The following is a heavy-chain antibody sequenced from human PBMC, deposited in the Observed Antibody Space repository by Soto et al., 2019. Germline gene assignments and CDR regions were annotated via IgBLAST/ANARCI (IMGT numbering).Heavy chain of an antibody. D-gene: IGHD2-15*01. Sequence: SQTLSLTCAISGDSVSSNSAAWNWIRQSPSRGLEWLGRTYYRSKWYNDYAVSVKSRITINPDTSKNQFSLQLNSVTPEDTAVYYCAREGCSGGSCSPYSYYGKDVWGQGTTVTVSS. CDR1: GDSVSSNSAA. J-gene: IGHJ6*02. V-gene: IGHV6-1*01. CDR3: AREGCSGGSCSPYSYYGKDV. CDR2: TYYRSKWYN.